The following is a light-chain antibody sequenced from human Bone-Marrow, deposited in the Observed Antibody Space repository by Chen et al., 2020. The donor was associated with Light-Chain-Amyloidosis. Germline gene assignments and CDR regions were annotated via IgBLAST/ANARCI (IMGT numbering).Light chain of an antibody. CDR2: ADR. CDR3: RVWDRSRARPV. Sequence: SSKLTQPPSVSVSPGQTATITCSGDTLSKHYAHWYQQRPGQAPVLVMYADRERPSGIPVRFSAAGSGTTDALTISGVQAEDPADYYCRVWDRSRARPVFGGGTKVTVL. J-gene: IGLJ3*02. V-gene: IGLV3-25*03. CDR1: TLSKHY.